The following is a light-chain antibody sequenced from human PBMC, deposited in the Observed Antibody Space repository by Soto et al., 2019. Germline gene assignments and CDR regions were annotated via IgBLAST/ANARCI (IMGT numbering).Light chain of an antibody. CDR3: QQYRSYSPT. V-gene: IGKV1-5*01. CDR2: EIS. CDR1: ESISSW. Sequence: DIQMTQSPSTLSASVGDRVTTTCRASESISSWLAWYQQKPGEAPKLLISEISNLKSGVPSRFSGSGSGTEFTLSISSLQPDDFATYYCQQYRSYSPTFGQGTKVDIK. J-gene: IGKJ1*01.